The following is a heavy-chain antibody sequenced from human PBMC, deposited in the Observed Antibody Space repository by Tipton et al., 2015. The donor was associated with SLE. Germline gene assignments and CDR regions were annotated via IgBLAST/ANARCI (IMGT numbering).Heavy chain of an antibody. CDR3: ARQATEAGAVGIFYDP. V-gene: IGHV4-4*01. Sequence: TLSLTCAVSGGSISSNNWWTXVRQSPGKGLEWSGSIDPTGTKYYNATFKDQVTMSIDTSTTQFSQRFTSVTAADTAVYFCARQATEAGAVGIFYDPWGQGPLVPVPS. CDR2: IDPTGTK. D-gene: IGHD6-19*01. CDR1: GGSISSNNW. J-gene: IGHJ5*02.